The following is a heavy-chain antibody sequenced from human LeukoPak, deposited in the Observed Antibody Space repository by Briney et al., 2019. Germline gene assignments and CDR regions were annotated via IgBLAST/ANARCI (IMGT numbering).Heavy chain of an antibody. CDR1: DGSMSGYY. J-gene: IGHJ4*02. V-gene: IGHV4-59*08. CDR2: TYYSGSA. D-gene: IGHD4-17*01. Sequence: SETLSLTCTVSDGSMSGYYWSWIRQPPGKGLEWIGYTYYSGSANYNPSLKRRVTISEDRSMNQFSLKLSSVTAADTAVYYCARHKSDYGDYHAHWGQGTLVTVSS. CDR3: ARHKSDYGDYHAH.